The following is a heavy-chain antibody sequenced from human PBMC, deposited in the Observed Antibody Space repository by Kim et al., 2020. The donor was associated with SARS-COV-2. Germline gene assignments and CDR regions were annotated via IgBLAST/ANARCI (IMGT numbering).Heavy chain of an antibody. Sequence: GGSLRLSCAASGFTFSSYGMHWVRQAPGKGLEWVAVIWYVGSNKYYADSVKGRFTISRDNSKNTLYLQMNSLRAEDTAVYYCAKPDDYGDHFDYWGQGTLVTVSS. CDR1: GFTFSSYG. J-gene: IGHJ4*02. D-gene: IGHD4-17*01. CDR2: IWYVGSNK. V-gene: IGHV3-33*06. CDR3: AKPDDYGDHFDY.